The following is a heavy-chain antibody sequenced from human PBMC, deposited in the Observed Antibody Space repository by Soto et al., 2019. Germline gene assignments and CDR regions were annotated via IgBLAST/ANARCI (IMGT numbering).Heavy chain of an antibody. V-gene: IGHV3-21*01. CDR2: ISSSSSYI. CDR3: ASMPREYSGYDLGY. D-gene: IGHD5-12*01. CDR1: GFTFSSYS. J-gene: IGHJ4*02. Sequence: EVQLVESGGGLVKPGGSLRLSCAASGFTFSSYSMNWVRQAPGKGLEWVSSISSSSSYIYYADSVKGRFTISRDNAKNSLYLQMNSLRAEHTAVYYCASMPREYSGYDLGYWGQGTLVTVSS.